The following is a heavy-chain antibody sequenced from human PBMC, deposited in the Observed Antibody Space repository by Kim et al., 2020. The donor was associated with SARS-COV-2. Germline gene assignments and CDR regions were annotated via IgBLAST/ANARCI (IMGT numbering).Heavy chain of an antibody. J-gene: IGHJ6*02. D-gene: IGHD6-13*01. V-gene: IGHV3-53*01. Sequence: GGSLRLSCAASGFTVSSNYMSWVRQAPGKGLEWVSVIYSGGSTYYADSVNGRFTISRSNSKNTLYLQMNSLRAEDTAVYYCARDRAVLAVPGGGSAAAQRSYYYYYGMDVWGQGTTVTVSS. CDR2: IYSGGST. CDR1: GFTVSSNY. CDR3: ARDRAVLAVPGGGSAAAQRSYYYYYGMDV.